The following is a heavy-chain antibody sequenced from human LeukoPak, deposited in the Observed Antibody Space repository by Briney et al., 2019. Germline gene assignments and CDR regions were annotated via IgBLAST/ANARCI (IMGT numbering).Heavy chain of an antibody. V-gene: IGHV4-61*02. CDR1: GGSINSDDYY. Sequence: SETLSLTCTVSGGSINSDDYYWSWIRQPAGKGLEWIGRIYSGGSTNYNPSLRSRVTISLDTSKNQFSLKLSSVTAADTAIYYCARGVVAAAGRTFDFWGQGTLVTVSS. CDR2: IYSGGST. D-gene: IGHD6-13*01. CDR3: ARGVVAAAGRTFDF. J-gene: IGHJ4*02.